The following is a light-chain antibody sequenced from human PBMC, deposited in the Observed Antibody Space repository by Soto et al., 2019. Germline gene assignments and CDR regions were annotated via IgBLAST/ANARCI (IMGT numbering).Light chain of an antibody. CDR3: QQYGGSLT. V-gene: IGKV3-20*01. CDR2: GAS. Sequence: LLTQSPATLSLSPGERVTLSCRASQSISSTYLAWYQQKRGQAPRLLIYGASSRATGIPDRFSGSGSGTDFTLTISRLEPEDFALYYCQQYGGSLTFGGGTKVDIK. J-gene: IGKJ4*01. CDR1: QSISSTY.